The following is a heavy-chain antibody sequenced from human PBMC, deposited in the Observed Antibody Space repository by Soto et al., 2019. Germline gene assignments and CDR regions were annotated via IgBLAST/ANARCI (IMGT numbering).Heavy chain of an antibody. D-gene: IGHD3-9*01. CDR1: GVSITSYF. CDR3: ARDRRDGYTRYCES. CDR2: ISFSGAT. Sequence: SETLSLTCTVSGVSITSYFWSWIRQTPGKGLDWIGSISFSGATYSNPSLKGRAALSVDTSENHLSLTLNFVTSADTAVYFCARDRRDGYTRYCESWGQGTQVPVSS. J-gene: IGHJ5*02. V-gene: IGHV4-59*01.